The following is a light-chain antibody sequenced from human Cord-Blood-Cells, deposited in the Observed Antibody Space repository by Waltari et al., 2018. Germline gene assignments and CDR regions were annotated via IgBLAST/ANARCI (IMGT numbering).Light chain of an antibody. Sequence: NFMLTQPHSVSESPGKTVTISCTRSSGSIASNYVQWYQQRPGRPPTTVIYEDNQRPSGVPVRFSGSIDSSSNSASLTISGLKTEDEADYYCQSYDSSNQVFGGGTKLTVL. CDR3: QSYDSSNQV. V-gene: IGLV6-57*01. J-gene: IGLJ3*02. CDR2: EDN. CDR1: SGSIASNY.